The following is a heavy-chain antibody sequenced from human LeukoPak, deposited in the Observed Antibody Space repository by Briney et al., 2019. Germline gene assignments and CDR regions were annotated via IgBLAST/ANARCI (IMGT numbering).Heavy chain of an antibody. D-gene: IGHD6-13*01. Sequence: WGSLRLSWAASGFTVSSNYTSWVRQAPGKGPEWVSVIYSDGSTYYADSVKGRFTISRDTSKYTLYLQMNSLRTEDTAVYYCARDLAAGGTYPHYWGQGTLVSVSS. CDR2: IYSDGST. V-gene: IGHV3-53*01. CDR3: ARDLAAGGTYPHY. CDR1: GFTVSSNY. J-gene: IGHJ4*02.